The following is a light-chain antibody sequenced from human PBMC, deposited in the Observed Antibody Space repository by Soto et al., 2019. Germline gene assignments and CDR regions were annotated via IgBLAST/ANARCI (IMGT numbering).Light chain of an antibody. V-gene: IGKV2-24*01. Sequence: MTRSPLSPLVTLDQRPPISSRSSETFVQVRGNRSLGGLHQRPGQPQRLLIYKISKRLPGVPERISGSGAGTEFTLKISRVEAEDVGIYYCMQATQFSWTFGQGTKVEV. CDR1: ETFVQVRGNRS. CDR3: MQATQFSWT. J-gene: IGKJ1*01. CDR2: KIS.